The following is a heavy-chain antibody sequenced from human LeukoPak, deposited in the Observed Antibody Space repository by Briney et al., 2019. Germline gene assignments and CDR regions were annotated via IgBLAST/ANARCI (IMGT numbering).Heavy chain of an antibody. D-gene: IGHD2-2*01. J-gene: IGHJ4*02. CDR3: ARRVVPAANYFDY. CDR1: GGSFGGYY. CDR2: INHSGST. Sequence: SETLSLTCAVYGGSFGGYYWSWIRQSPGKGLEWIGEINHSGSTNYNPSLKSRVTISVDTSKNQFSLKLSSVTAADTAVYYCARRVVPAANYFDYWGQGTLVSVSS. V-gene: IGHV4-34*01.